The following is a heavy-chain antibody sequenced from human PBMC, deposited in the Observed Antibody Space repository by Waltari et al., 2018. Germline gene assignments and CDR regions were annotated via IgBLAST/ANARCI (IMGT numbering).Heavy chain of an antibody. CDR2: ISLDGGST. CDR3: AKDMGPSRYDSSGYFDY. D-gene: IGHD3-22*01. CDR1: GLTYDDYP. V-gene: IGHV3-43*01. J-gene: IGHJ4*02. Sequence: EVQLVESGGVVVQPGGSLSLYCADSGLTYDDYPMHSVRQATGKGLECVSLISLDGGSTYYADSVKGRFTISRDNSKNSLYLQMNSLRTEDTALYYCAKDMGPSRYDSSGYFDYWGQGTLVTVSS.